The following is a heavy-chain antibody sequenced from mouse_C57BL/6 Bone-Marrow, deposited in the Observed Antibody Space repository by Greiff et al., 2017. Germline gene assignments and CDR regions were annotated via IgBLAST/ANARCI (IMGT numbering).Heavy chain of an antibody. CDR1: GYTFTNYW. CDR2: IYPGGGYT. J-gene: IGHJ1*03. D-gene: IGHD1-1*01. Sequence: VQLQESGAELVRPGTSVKMSCKASGYTFTNYWIGWAKQRPGHGLEWIGDIYPGGGYTNYNEKFKGKATLTADKSSSTAYMQFSSLTSEDSAIDYCARRSYYEGYFDVWGTGTTVTVSS. V-gene: IGHV1-63*01. CDR3: ARRSYYEGYFDV.